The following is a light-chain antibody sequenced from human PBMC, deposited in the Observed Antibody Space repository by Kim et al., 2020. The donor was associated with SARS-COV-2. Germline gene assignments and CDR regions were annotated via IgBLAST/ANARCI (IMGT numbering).Light chain of an antibody. J-gene: IGKJ3*01. Sequence: IQMTQSPSSLSASVGDRVTITCRASQGISSYLAWYQQKPGKAPKLLIYATSTLRSGVPSSFSGSGSGTDFTLTISGLQPEDVATYYCQKYSSDPRTFGRGTKVDIK. CDR2: ATS. V-gene: IGKV1-27*01. CDR3: QKYSSDPRT. CDR1: QGISSY.